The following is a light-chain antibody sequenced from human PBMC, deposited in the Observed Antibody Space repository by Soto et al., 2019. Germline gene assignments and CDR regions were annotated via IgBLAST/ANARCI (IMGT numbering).Light chain of an antibody. CDR3: AALDDSLKGVV. CDR2: TNN. CDR1: ISNIGGNP. J-gene: IGLJ2*01. Sequence: QSVLTQPPSASGTPGQRVTISCSGSISNIGGNPVNWYQQLPGTAPKLLMYTNNQRPSGVPDRFSGSKSGTSASLAISGLQSEDEADYYCAALDDSLKGVVFGGGTKLTVL. V-gene: IGLV1-44*01.